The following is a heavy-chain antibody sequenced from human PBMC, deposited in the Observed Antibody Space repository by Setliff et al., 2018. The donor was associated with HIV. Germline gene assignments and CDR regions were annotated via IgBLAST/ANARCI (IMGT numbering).Heavy chain of an antibody. CDR2: IYTSGST. D-gene: IGHD3-22*01. Sequence: SETLSLTCTVSDDPINSFYWSWIRHPPGKGLEWIGYIYTSGSTNYNPSLEGRVTISVDTSKNQFSLKLSSVTAADTAVYYCARTPEDYDQYFFDRWGQGTLVTVSS. J-gene: IGHJ4*02. V-gene: IGHV4-4*09. CDR3: ARTPEDYDQYFFDR. CDR1: DDPINSFY.